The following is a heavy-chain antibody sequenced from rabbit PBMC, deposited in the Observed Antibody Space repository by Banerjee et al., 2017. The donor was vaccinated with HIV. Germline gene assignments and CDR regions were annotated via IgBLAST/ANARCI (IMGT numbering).Heavy chain of an antibody. CDR1: GFTFSSSYW. CDR3: ARDHVSDTGYTFGL. Sequence: QEQLVESGGGLVQPEGSLTLTCTASGFTFSSSYWISWARQAPGKGPEWIGYIKTGSNTTGYASWAKGRFTISKTSSTTVTLQMTSLTGADTATYFCARDHVSDTGYTFGLWGPGTLVTVS. CDR2: IKTGSNTT. J-gene: IGHJ4*01. D-gene: IGHD7-1*01. V-gene: IGHV1S45*01.